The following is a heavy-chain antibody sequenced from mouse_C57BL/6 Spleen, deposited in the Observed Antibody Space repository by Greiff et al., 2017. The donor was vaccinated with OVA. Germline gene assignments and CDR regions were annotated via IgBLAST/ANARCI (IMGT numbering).Heavy chain of an antibody. Sequence: VQLKESGPGLVAPSQSLSITCTVSGFSLTSYAISWVRQPPGKGLEWLGVIWTGGGTNYNSALKSRLSISKDNSKSQVFLKMNSLQTDDTARYYCATSIYYGNYDYAMDYWGQGTSVTVSS. CDR3: ATSIYYGNYDYAMDY. J-gene: IGHJ4*01. V-gene: IGHV2-9-1*01. D-gene: IGHD2-1*01. CDR2: IWTGGGT. CDR1: GFSLTSYA.